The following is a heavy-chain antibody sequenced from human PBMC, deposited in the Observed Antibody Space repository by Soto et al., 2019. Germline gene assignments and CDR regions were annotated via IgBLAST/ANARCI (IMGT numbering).Heavy chain of an antibody. CDR2: INGDGRNT. Sequence: EEHLLESGGGLVQTGGSLRLSCAASGFDFSSRGMGWVRRAPGKGLEWVSGINGDGRNTYYTDPVKGRFTVSRDNSKHTVGLEMSSLTGHDTAVYYCVKNKGDYLLPWAPERFDPWGQGALVTFSS. V-gene: IGHV3-23*01. CDR1: GFDFSSRG. J-gene: IGHJ5*02. CDR3: VKNKGDYLLPWAPERFDP. D-gene: IGHD4-17*01.